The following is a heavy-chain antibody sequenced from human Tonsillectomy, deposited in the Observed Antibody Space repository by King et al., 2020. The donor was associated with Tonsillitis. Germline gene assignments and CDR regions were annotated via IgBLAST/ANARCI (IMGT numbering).Heavy chain of an antibody. CDR2: INHSGST. Sequence: VQLQQWGAGLLKPSETLSLTCAVYGGSFSGYYWSWIRQPPGKGLEWIGEINHSGSTNYNPSLKSRVTISVDTSKNQFSLKLSSVTAADTAVYYCARERIAVAGRWVDYWGQGTLVTVSS. CDR3: ARERIAVAGRWVDY. D-gene: IGHD6-19*01. V-gene: IGHV4-34*01. J-gene: IGHJ4*02. CDR1: GGSFSGYY.